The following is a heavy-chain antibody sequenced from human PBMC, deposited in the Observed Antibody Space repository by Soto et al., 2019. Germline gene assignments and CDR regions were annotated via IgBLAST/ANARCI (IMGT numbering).Heavy chain of an antibody. Sequence: QVQLQESGPGLVKPSETLSLTCTVSGGSISSNHWSWIRQPPRKGLEWIGYIYYSESTDYNYNPPIKSRVTISVDTSKNQFSLKLTSVTAADTAVYYCVKGKEGLDYWGQGTLVTVSS. V-gene: IGHV4-59*01. D-gene: IGHD3-10*01. CDR1: GGSISSNH. CDR3: VKGKEGLDY. CDR2: IYYSESTDY. J-gene: IGHJ4*02.